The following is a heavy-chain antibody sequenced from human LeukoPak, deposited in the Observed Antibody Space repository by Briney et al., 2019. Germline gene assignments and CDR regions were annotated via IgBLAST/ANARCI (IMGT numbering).Heavy chain of an antibody. D-gene: IGHD2-2*01. CDR2: IIPILGIA. Sequence: ASXXVSCKASGGTFSSYTISWVRQAPGQGVEWMGRIIPILGIANYAQKFQCRVTITADKSTSTAYMELSSLRSEDTAVYYCARGPLHCSSTSCYLPLGYFDYWGQGTLVTVSS. V-gene: IGHV1-69*02. J-gene: IGHJ4*02. CDR1: GGTFSSYT. CDR3: ARGPLHCSSTSCYLPLGYFDY.